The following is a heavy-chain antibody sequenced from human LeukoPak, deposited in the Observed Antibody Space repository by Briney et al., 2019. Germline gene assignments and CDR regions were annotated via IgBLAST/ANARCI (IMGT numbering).Heavy chain of an antibody. D-gene: IGHD2-2*01. V-gene: IGHV4-59*08. CDR1: GGSISSYY. J-gene: IGHJ3*02. CDR3: ARLGSTFDI. CDR2: IFYSGGS. Sequence: SETLSLTCTVSGGSISSYYWTWIRQPPGKGLEWVGYIFYSGGSNYNPSPTSRVTISVDTSKNHFSLELSSATAADTAVYYCARLGSTFDIWGQGTMVTVSS.